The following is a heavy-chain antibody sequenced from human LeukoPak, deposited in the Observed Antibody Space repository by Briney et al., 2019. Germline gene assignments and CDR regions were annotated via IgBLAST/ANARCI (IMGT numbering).Heavy chain of an antibody. V-gene: IGHV4-30-2*01. J-gene: IGHJ4*02. CDR1: GGSISSGGYY. Sequence: SQTLSLTCTVSGGSISSGGYYWSWIRQPPGKGLEWIGYIYHSGSTYYNPSLKSRVTISVDRSKNQFSLKLSSVTAADTAVYYCARDQELPGYFDYWGQGTLVTVSS. CDR2: IYHSGST. D-gene: IGHD1-7*01. CDR3: ARDQELPGYFDY.